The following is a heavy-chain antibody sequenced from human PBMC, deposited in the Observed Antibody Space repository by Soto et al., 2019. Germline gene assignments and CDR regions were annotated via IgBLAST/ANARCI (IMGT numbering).Heavy chain of an antibody. V-gene: IGHV4-34*04. J-gene: IGHJ4*02. CDR1: GASLSGFY. Sequence: SETLSLTCGVSGASLSGFYSSWISQSPGKGLEWIGEIDHSGITNHNTALKSRATMSVDTSKNQFSLKLRSVTAADTAVYYCARGVSVTLAVQGGAPDKNYFDSWSQGTLVTLL. CDR3: ARGVSVTLAVQGGAPDKNYFDS. D-gene: IGHD1-26*01. CDR2: IDHSGIT.